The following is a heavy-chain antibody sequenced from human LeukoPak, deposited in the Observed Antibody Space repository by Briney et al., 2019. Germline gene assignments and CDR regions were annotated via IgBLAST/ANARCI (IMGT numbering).Heavy chain of an antibody. CDR1: GYTFTTYY. CDR2: INPSGGSA. Sequence: ASVKVSCKASGYTFTTYYMHWVRQAPGQGLEWMGIINPSGGSATYAQNFQGRVTMTRDTSTSTVYMDLGRLGSEDTAVYYCARGQSNTLGYWGQGTLVTVSS. J-gene: IGHJ4*02. V-gene: IGHV1-46*01. D-gene: IGHD4-11*01. CDR3: ARGQSNTLGY.